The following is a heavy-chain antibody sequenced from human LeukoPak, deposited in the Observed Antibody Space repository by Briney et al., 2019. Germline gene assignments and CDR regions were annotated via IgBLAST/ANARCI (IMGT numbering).Heavy chain of an antibody. CDR3: VREESGGYFDY. V-gene: IGHV1-46*01. J-gene: IGHJ4*02. CDR2: IAPSVDTT. Sequence: ASVKIACKSFGFTFTNYLLHWVRQAPGQGLEWVGRIAPSVDTTNYAQKFRGRVTMTRDTSTSTVYMELSSLRSDDTAIYYCVREESGGYFDYWGQGTLVTVSS. CDR1: GFTFTNYL. D-gene: IGHD2-8*02.